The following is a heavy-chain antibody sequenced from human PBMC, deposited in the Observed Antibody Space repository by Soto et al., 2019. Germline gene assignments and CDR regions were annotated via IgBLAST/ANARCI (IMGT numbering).Heavy chain of an antibody. V-gene: IGHV3-30-3*01. CDR3: ARPVVPAAIFYGMDV. J-gene: IGHJ6*02. Sequence: GGSLRLSCAASGFTFSSYAMHWVRQAPGKGLEWVAVISYDGSNKYYADSVKGRFTISRDNSKNTLYLQMNSLRAEDTAVYYCARPVVPAAIFYGMDVWGQGTTVTVSS. CDR1: GFTFSSYA. D-gene: IGHD2-2*01. CDR2: ISYDGSNK.